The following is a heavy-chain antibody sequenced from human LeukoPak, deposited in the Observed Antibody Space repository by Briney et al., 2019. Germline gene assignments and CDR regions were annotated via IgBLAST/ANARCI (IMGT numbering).Heavy chain of an antibody. J-gene: IGHJ4*02. CDR3: ARDGSYSGSLDY. Sequence: GGSLRLSCAASGFTFSNYNMNWVGQAPGKGREWVSYISSSSGSIYYADSVKGRFTISRDNAKNSLYLQMNSLRDEDTAVYYCARDGSYSGSLDYWGQGTLVTVSS. V-gene: IGHV3-48*02. D-gene: IGHD1-26*01. CDR2: ISSSSGSI. CDR1: GFTFSNYN.